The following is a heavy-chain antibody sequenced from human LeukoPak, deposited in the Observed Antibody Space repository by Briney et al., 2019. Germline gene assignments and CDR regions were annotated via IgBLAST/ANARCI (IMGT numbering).Heavy chain of an antibody. D-gene: IGHD4-17*01. CDR3: ARDYGDYVFDY. V-gene: IGHV2-70*11. CDR1: GFSLSTSGMC. J-gene: IGHJ4*02. CDR2: IDWDDDK. Sequence: SGPALVKPTQTLTLTCTCSGFSLSTSGMCVSWSRQPPGKALEGLARIDWDDDKYYSTSLKTRLTISKDTYKNQVVITMTNMDPVDTATYYCARDYGDYVFDYWGQGTLVTVSS.